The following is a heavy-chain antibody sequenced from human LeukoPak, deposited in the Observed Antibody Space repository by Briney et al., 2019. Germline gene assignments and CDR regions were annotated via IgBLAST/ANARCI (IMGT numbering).Heavy chain of an antibody. Sequence: PGGSLRLSCAASGFTFSSYSMNWVRQAPGKRLEWVSSISSSSSYTYYADSVKGRFTISRDNAKNSLYLQMNSLKAEDTAVYYCARRDYDFWGGRNGDFHFDSWGQGTLVTVSS. V-gene: IGHV3-21*01. CDR3: ARRDYDFWGGRNGDFHFDS. CDR2: ISSSSSYT. J-gene: IGHJ4*02. D-gene: IGHD3-3*01. CDR1: GFTFSSYS.